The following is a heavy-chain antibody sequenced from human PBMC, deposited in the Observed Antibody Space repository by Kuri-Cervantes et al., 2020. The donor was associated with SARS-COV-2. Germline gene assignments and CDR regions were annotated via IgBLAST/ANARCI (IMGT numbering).Heavy chain of an antibody. CDR1: GFTFSSYA. CDR2: ISGSGGST. D-gene: IGHD6-19*01. Sequence: GESLKISCAASGFTFSSYAVSWVRQAPGKGLEWVSAISGSGGSTYYADSVKGRFTISRDNSKNTLYLQMNSLRAEDTAVYYCAKAPDVKYSSGWEYFDYWGQGTLVTVSS. J-gene: IGHJ4*02. CDR3: AKAPDVKYSSGWEYFDY. V-gene: IGHV3-23*01.